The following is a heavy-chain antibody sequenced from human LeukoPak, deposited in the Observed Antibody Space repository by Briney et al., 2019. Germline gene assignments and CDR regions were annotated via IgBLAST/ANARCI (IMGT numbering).Heavy chain of an antibody. Sequence: ASVKVSCKASGYTFNSYGISWVRQAPGQGLEWMGWITAYNGNTNYAQKFQGRVTMTRDTSISTVYMELSRLRSDDTAVYYCAREGEGVVTAIDNWGQGTLVTVSS. D-gene: IGHD2-21*02. V-gene: IGHV1-18*01. CDR1: GYTFNSYG. CDR2: ITAYNGNT. CDR3: AREGEGVVTAIDN. J-gene: IGHJ4*02.